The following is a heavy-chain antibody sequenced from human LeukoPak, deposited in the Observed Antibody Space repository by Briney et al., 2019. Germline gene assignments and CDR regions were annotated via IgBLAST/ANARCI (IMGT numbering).Heavy chain of an antibody. CDR2: IYTDGST. J-gene: IGHJ5*02. D-gene: IGHD4/OR15-4a*01. V-gene: IGHV3-23*03. CDR3: ARDYGDL. Sequence: PGGSLRLSCAASGFTFSSYAMSWVRQAPGKGLEWVSVIYTDGSTYYAESVKGRFTISRDNSKNTLYLQMNSLRAEDMAVYYCARDYGDLWGQGTLVTVSS. CDR1: GFTFSSYA.